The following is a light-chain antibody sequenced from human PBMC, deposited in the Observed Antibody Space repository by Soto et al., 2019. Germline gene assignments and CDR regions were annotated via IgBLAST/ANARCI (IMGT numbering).Light chain of an antibody. V-gene: IGLV2-14*03. CDR2: DVS. CDR1: SSDVGGYNY. J-gene: IGLJ1*01. Sequence: LTQPASVSGSPGQSITISCTGTSSDVGGYNYVSWYQHHPGKAPKLMIFDVSNRPSGVSNRFSGSKSGNTASLTISGLQPEDEADYYCRSYTTSNTRQIVFGTGTKVTVL. CDR3: RSYTTSNTRQIV.